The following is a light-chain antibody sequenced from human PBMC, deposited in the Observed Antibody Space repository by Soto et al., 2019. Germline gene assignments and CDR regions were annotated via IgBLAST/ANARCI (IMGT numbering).Light chain of an antibody. CDR3: QQYGSSPMYS. J-gene: IGKJ2*03. Sequence: EIVLTQSPGTLSLSPGERATLSCRASLSVSSNNLAWYQQKPGQAPRLLIYGTSSRATGIPDRFSGSGSGTDFTLTISRLEPEDFAVYYCQQYGSSPMYSFGQGTKLEIK. V-gene: IGKV3-20*01. CDR2: GTS. CDR1: LSVSSNN.